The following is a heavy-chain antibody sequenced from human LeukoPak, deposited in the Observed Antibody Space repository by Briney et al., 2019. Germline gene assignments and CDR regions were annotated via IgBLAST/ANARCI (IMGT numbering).Heavy chain of an antibody. CDR2: ISDSGGST. CDR1: GFTFSSYS. Sequence: PGGSLRLSCAASGFTFSSYSMNWGRQTPGKGLEWVSSISDSGGSTYYADSVKARFTISRDNSKNTLYLQMISLRAEDTSVYDCGKTYYNSGTYYHSNYWGQGTLVAVSS. J-gene: IGHJ4*02. D-gene: IGHD3-10*01. V-gene: IGHV3-23*01. CDR3: GKTYYNSGTYYHSNY.